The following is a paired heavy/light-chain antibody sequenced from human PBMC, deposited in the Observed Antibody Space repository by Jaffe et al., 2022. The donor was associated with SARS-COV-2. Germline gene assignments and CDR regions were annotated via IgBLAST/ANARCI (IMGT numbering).Heavy chain of an antibody. Sequence: EVQLLESGGGLVQPGGSLRLSCAASGFTFRSYAMSWVRQAPGKGLEWVSTISPSGGRTDYADSVKGRFTISRDNSKNTLYLQMNSLRAEDTAVYYCAVGLEWSQLDYWGQGTLVTVSS. CDR2: ISPSGGRT. J-gene: IGHJ4*02. CDR1: GFTFRSYA. D-gene: IGHD3-3*01. V-gene: IGHV3-23*01. CDR3: AVGLEWSQLDY.
Light chain of an antibody. CDR2: EAS. CDR3: QVWDFSSDHSVV. J-gene: IGLJ2*01. Sequence: SYVLTQPPSVSVAPGQTARITCGGNNIGSKSVHWYQQKPGQAPVLVVYEASDRPSGIPERFSGSSSGNTATLTISRVEAGDEADYYCQVWDFSSDHSVVFGGGTKLTVL. V-gene: IGLV3-21*02. CDR1: NIGSKS.